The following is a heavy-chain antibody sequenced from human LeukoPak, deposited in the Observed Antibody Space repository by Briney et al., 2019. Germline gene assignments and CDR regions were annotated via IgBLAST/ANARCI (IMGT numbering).Heavy chain of an antibody. Sequence: PGGSLRLSCAVSGFTFSSYAMTWVCQAPGKGLEWVSGIGGSGGSTYYADSVKGRFTISRDNSKNTLSLQMNSLRAEDTAVYYCAKVNWCSASCADAWGQGTLVTVSS. V-gene: IGHV3-23*01. D-gene: IGHD2-2*01. CDR1: GFTFSSYA. J-gene: IGHJ4*02. CDR2: IGGSGGST. CDR3: AKVNWCSASCADA.